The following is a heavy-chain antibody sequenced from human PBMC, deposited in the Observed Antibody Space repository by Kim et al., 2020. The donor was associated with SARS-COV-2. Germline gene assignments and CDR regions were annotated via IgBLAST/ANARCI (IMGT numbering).Heavy chain of an antibody. V-gene: IGHV7-4-1*02. D-gene: IGHD4-17*01. J-gene: IGHJ4*02. CDR3: AREYGDYGESLYDY. Sequence: ASVKVSCKASGYTFTSYAMNWVRQAPGQGLEWMGWINTNTGNPTYAQGFTGRFVFSLDTAVSTAYLQISSLKAEDTAVYYCAREYGDYGESLYDYWGQGTLVTVSS. CDR1: GYTFTSYA. CDR2: INTNTGNP.